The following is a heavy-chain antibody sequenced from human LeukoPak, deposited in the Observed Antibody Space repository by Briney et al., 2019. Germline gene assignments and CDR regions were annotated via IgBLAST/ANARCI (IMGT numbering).Heavy chain of an antibody. CDR1: GGSFSGYY. Sequence: SETLSLTCAVYGGSFSGYYWSWIRQPPGKGLEWIREINHSGSTNYNPSLKSRVTISVDTSKNQFSLKLSSVTAADTAVYYCAGQLYSSSSPRGFDYWGQGTLVTVSS. J-gene: IGHJ4*02. V-gene: IGHV4-34*01. D-gene: IGHD6-6*01. CDR2: INHSGST. CDR3: AGQLYSSSSPRGFDY.